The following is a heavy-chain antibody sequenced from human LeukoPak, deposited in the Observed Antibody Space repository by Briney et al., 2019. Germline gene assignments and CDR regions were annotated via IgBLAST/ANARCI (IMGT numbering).Heavy chain of an antibody. CDR3: ARDPGGYYDILTGYYMSDY. D-gene: IGHD3-9*01. CDR1: GGTFSSYA. CDR2: IIPILGIA. J-gene: IGHJ4*02. V-gene: IGHV1-69*04. Sequence: GASVKVSCKVSGGTFSSYAISWVRQAPGQGLEWMGRIIPILGIANYAQKFQGRVTITADKSTSTAYMELSSLRSEDTAVYYCARDPGGYYDILTGYYMSDYWGQGTLVTVSS.